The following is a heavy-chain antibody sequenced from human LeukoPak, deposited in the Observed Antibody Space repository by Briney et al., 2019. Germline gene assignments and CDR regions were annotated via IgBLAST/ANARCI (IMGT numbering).Heavy chain of an antibody. CDR2: IYPGHSET. CDR3: ARLRDGSNWFDP. J-gene: IGHJ5*02. V-gene: IGHV5-51*01. D-gene: IGHD5-24*01. CDR1: GYSFTSYW. Sequence: GESLRISCKSSGYSFTSYWISWVRQMPGKGLEWMGMIYPGHSETRYSPSFQGQVTISADKSISTAYLQWSSLRASDTAMYYCARLRDGSNWFDPWGQGTLVTVSS.